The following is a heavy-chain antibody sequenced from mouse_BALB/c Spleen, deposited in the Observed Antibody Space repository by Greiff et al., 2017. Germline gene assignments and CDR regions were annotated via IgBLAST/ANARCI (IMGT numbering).Heavy chain of an antibody. J-gene: IGHJ3*01. V-gene: IGHV5-6-3*01. CDR1: GFTFSSYG. CDR3: ARDGRAFDY. CDR2: INSNGGST. Sequence: EVQLVESGGGLVQPGGSLKLSCAASGFTFSSYGMSWVRQTPDKRLELVATINSNGGSTYYPDSVKGRFTISRDNAKNTLYLKMSSLKSEDTAMYYCARDGRAFDYWGQGTLVTVSA.